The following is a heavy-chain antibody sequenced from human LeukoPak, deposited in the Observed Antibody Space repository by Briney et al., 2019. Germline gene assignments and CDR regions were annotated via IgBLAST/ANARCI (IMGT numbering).Heavy chain of an antibody. CDR2: MNPNSGNT. CDR3: ARAKTKVVVATVYYYYGMDV. CDR1: GYTFSSDD. D-gene: IGHD2-15*01. V-gene: IGHV1-8*01. J-gene: IGHJ6*02. Sequence: GASVKVSCKASGYTFSSDDINCVRQATGQGLEWMGWMNPNSGNTGYVQKFQGRVTMTRNTSISTAYMELSSLRSDDTAVYYCARAKTKVVVATVYYYYGMDVWGQGTTVTVSS.